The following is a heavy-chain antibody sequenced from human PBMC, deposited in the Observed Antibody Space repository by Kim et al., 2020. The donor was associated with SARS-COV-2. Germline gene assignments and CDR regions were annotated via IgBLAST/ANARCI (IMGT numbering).Heavy chain of an antibody. Sequence: ASVKVSCKASGYTFTSYDINWVRQATGQGLEWMGWMNPNSGNTGYAQKFQGRVTMTRNTSISTAYMELSSLRSEDTAVYYCARVGIYGSGSYYNGYYYYYMDVWGKGTTVTVSS. CDR3: ARVGIYGSGSYYNGYYYYYMDV. J-gene: IGHJ6*03. V-gene: IGHV1-8*01. CDR1: GYTFTSYD. D-gene: IGHD3-10*01. CDR2: MNPNSGNT.